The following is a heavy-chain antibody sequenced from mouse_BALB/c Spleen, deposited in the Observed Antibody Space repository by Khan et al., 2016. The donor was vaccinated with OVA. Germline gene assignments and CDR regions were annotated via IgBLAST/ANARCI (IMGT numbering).Heavy chain of an antibody. J-gene: IGHJ4*01. D-gene: IGHD2-10*02. CDR2: IWGGGTT. V-gene: IGHV2-6-5*01. CDR3: AKGVWSYYFAFDY. CDR1: GFSLTDYG. Sequence: VKLMESGPGLVAPSQNLSITCTVSGFSLTDYGVSWIRQPPGKGLEWLGVIWGGGTTYYNSALKSRLSISKDNSKSQVFLKMNSRQTDDTARYYCAKGVWSYYFAFDYWGQGTSVTVSS.